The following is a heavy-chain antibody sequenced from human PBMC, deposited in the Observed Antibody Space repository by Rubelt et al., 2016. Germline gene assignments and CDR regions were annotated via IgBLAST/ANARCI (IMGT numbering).Heavy chain of an antibody. J-gene: IGHJ4*02. CDR1: GFSFSDYS. Sequence: EVQLVESGGGLVQPGGSLRLSCAASGFSFSDYSMNWVRQAPGKGLEWLSYITSGSDIIHYADSVKGRLTISRDNAKKSLYLQMNSLRVEDTAVYYCASDRVGWGQGTLVTVSS. V-gene: IGHV3-48*04. CDR2: ITSGSDII. CDR3: ASDRVG. D-gene: IGHD2-2*01.